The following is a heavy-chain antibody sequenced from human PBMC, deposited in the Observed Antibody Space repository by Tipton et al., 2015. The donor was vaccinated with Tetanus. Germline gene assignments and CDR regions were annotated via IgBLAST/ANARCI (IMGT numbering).Heavy chain of an antibody. Sequence: TLSLTCSVPGASVSRSSHYWTWIRQPPGKEPEWVGYVYHNGNTNYHPSLKGRLTISVDTSKNQFSLNLKSVITADTAIYYCARANNDFPKKGPFDFWGPGALVIVSS. CDR2: VYHNGNT. D-gene: IGHD3-3*01. CDR1: GASVSRSSHY. V-gene: IGHV4-61*01. J-gene: IGHJ4*02. CDR3: ARANNDFPKKGPFDF.